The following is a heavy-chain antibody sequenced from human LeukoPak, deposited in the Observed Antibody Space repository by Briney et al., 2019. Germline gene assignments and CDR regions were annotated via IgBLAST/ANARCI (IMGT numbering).Heavy chain of an antibody. D-gene: IGHD3-10*01. Sequence: GGSLRPSCAASGFTFSSDSMNWVRQAPGKGLGWVSSISSSSSYIYYADSVKGRFTISRDNAKNSLYLQMNSLRAEDTAVYYCAREGLWFGELFGAFDYWGQGTMVTVSS. V-gene: IGHV3-21*01. CDR2: ISSSSSYI. CDR3: AREGLWFGELFGAFDY. CDR1: GFTFSSDS. J-gene: IGHJ4*03.